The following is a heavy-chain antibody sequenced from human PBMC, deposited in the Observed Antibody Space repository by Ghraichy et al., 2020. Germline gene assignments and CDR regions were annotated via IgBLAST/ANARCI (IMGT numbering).Heavy chain of an antibody. CDR3: ASGGFSYDYVWGSYPLDS. V-gene: IGHV3-7*01. Sequence: GESLNISCAAFGFTRSNYWMTWVRQAPGRGLEWVGNIKQEESEKYDVDSVRGRFTISRDNAKNLLYLQMNSLRAEDTAVYYCASGGFSYDYVWGSYPLDSWVQGSLVTVYS. CDR2: IKQEESEK. D-gene: IGHD3-16*02. J-gene: IGHJ4*02. CDR1: GFTRSNYW.